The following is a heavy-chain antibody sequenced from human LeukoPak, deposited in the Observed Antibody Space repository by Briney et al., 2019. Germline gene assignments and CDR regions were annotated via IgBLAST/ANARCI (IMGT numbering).Heavy chain of an antibody. CDR1: GDSVSSNSAA. CDR3: ARLGSGSNY. CDR2: TYYRSKWYT. J-gene: IGHJ4*02. V-gene: IGHV6-1*01. Sequence: PSQTLSLTCAISGDSVSSNSAAWIWIRQSPSRGPEWLGRTYYRSKWYTEYAVSVKSRITINPDTSKNQFSLQLSSVNPEDTAVYYCARLGSGSNYWGQGTLVTVSS. D-gene: IGHD3-10*01.